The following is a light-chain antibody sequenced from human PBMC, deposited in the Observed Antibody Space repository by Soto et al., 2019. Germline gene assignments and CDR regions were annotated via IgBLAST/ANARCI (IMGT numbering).Light chain of an antibody. CDR3: QQRSNWPTIT. CDR2: DAS. CDR1: QYITIY. J-gene: IGKJ5*01. Sequence: ELVWTQSPATRSLSPGERANLSCRASQYITIYLAWYQQKPCQAHRLIIYDASHRAAGIPARFSGSGFGTDFTLTISSLEPEDAAVYYCQQRSNWPTITFGQGTRVEIK. V-gene: IGKV3-11*01.